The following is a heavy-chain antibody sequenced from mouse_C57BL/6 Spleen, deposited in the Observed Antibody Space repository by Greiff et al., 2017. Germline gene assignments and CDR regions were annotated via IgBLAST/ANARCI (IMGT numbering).Heavy chain of an antibody. CDR2: IYPGSGNT. D-gene: IGHD3-1*01. CDR3: AREGYRAMDY. V-gene: IGHV1-76*01. Sequence: QVQLKQSGAELVRPGASVKLSCKASGYTFTDYYINWVKQRPGQGLEWIARIYPGSGNTYYNEKFKGKATLTAEKSSSTAYMQLSSLTSEDSAVYFCAREGYRAMDYWGQGTSVTVSS. CDR1: GYTFTDYY. J-gene: IGHJ4*01.